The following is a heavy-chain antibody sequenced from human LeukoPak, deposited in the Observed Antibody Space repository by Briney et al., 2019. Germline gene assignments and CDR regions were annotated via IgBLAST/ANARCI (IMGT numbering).Heavy chain of an antibody. J-gene: IGHJ6*03. CDR1: GFTVSSNY. V-gene: IGHV3-53*05. CDR3: AKEELRRITMWGYMDV. CDR2: IYSDGRT. D-gene: IGHD3-10*02. Sequence: GGSLRLSCAASGFTVSSNYMSWVRQAAGKGLEWVSEIYSDGRTYYAASVKGRFSISRDNSKNTVYLQMNSLSAEDTAFYYCAKEELRRITMWGYMDVWGKGTTVTISS.